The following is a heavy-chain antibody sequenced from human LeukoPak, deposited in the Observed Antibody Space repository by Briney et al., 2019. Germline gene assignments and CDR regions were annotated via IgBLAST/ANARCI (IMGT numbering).Heavy chain of an antibody. V-gene: IGHV4-39*07. CDR2: IYYSGST. CDR1: GGSISSSSYY. D-gene: IGHD1-1*01. Sequence: SETLSLTCTVSGGSISSSSYYWGWIRQPPGKGLEWIGSIYYSGSTNYNPSLKSRVTISVDTSKNQFSLKLSSVTAADTAVYYCARGRGRPPPVGTVGLAYYYYGMDVWGQGTTVTVSS. J-gene: IGHJ6*02. CDR3: ARGRGRPPPVGTVGLAYYYYGMDV.